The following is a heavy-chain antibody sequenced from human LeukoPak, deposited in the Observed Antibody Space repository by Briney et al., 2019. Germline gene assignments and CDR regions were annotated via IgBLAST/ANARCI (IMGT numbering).Heavy chain of an antibody. J-gene: IGHJ6*04. V-gene: IGHV1-69*01. D-gene: IGHD6-13*01. CDR1: GGTFSSYA. Sequence: SVKVSCKASGGTFSSYAISWVRQAPGQGLEWMGGIIPIFGTTNYAQKFQGRVTITADESTSTAYMELSSLRSEDTAVYYCARAGVYSSSWHLRSVDYYYGMDVWGKGTTVTVSS. CDR2: IIPIFGTT. CDR3: ARAGVYSSSWHLRSVDYYYGMDV.